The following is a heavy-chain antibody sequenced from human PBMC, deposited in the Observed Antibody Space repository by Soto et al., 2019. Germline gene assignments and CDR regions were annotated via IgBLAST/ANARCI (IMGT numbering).Heavy chain of an antibody. CDR3: PKEQAFEQLWVFDS. J-gene: IGHJ5*01. CDR1: GFPFSSYD. Sequence: GGSLRLSCAASGFPFSSYDMHWVRQAPGKGLEWVALISYDGSRTSYSDSVKGRFTIPRDNSKNMLFLQMDNLRADDTAVYYCPKEQAFEQLWVFDSWGQGTLVTVSS. CDR2: ISYDGSRT. V-gene: IGHV3-30*18. D-gene: IGHD5-18*01.